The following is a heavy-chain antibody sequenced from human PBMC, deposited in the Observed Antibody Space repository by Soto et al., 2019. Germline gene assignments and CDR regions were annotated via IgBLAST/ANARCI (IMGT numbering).Heavy chain of an antibody. Sequence: VGSLRLPWAASGFTFSSYAMSWVRQAQGKGLEWVSAISGSGGSTYYADSVKGRFTISRDNSKNTLYLQMNSLRAEDTAVYYCAKDLGDCSGGSCYSWLVVTYYYYYGMDVWGQGTTVTVSS. J-gene: IGHJ6*02. CDR3: AKDLGDCSGGSCYSWLVVTYYYYYGMDV. V-gene: IGHV3-23*01. D-gene: IGHD2-15*01. CDR1: GFTFSSYA. CDR2: ISGSGGST.